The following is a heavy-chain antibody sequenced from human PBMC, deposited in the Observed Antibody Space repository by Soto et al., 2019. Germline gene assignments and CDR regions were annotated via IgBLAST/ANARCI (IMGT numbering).Heavy chain of an antibody. D-gene: IGHD3-3*02. J-gene: IGHJ5*02. CDR1: GDSIISSDFY. Sequence: SEPLSLTCTVSGDSIISSDFYWGWVRQPPGKGLEWIGSIFYLGSSYYNPSLKSRVTMSVDTSKNQFSLRLRSVTAADTALYFCARHSLALRKNNWFDPWGQGSMVTVSS. V-gene: IGHV4-39*01. CDR3: ARHSLALRKNNWFDP. CDR2: IFYLGSS.